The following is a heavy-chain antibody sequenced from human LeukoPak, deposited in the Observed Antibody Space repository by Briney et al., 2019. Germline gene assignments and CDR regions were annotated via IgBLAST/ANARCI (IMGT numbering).Heavy chain of an antibody. D-gene: IGHD5-24*01. CDR1: GFTLNTNY. V-gene: IGHV3-30*02. CDR3: ARDDGLDY. Sequence: SGGSLRLSCAASGFTLNTNYMNWVRQAPGKGLEWVAFIRYDGSNKYYADSVKGRFTISRDNAKNSLYLQMNSLRAEGTAVYYCARDDGLDYWGQGTLVTVSS. J-gene: IGHJ4*02. CDR2: IRYDGSNK.